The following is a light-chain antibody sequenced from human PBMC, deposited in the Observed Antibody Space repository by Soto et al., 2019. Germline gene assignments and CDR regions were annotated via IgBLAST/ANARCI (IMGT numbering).Light chain of an antibody. CDR3: QQCDNWPYT. Sequence: EIVMTQSPATPSVSPGERVTLSCRASQSISNNLARYQQKPGQAPRLLIYRSSTRATGIPDSFSGSGSGTEFALTISSLQSEDVAVYYCQQCDNWPYTFGQGTKLEI. CDR1: QSISNN. V-gene: IGKV3-15*01. J-gene: IGKJ2*01. CDR2: RSS.